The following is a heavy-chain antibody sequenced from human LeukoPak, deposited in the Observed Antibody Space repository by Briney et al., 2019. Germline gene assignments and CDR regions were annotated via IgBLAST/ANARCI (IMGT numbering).Heavy chain of an antibody. Sequence: PGESLRLSCAASGYTFSDHWMSWVRQAPGKGLEWVANTDHGGSENFSVDSLKGRLTISRDNDKNSVYLQLNSLRAEDTAVYYCARDSGRCRGCAFDIWGQGTMVTVSS. CDR1: GYTFSDHW. D-gene: IGHD5-12*01. V-gene: IGHV3-7*01. CDR2: TDHGGSEN. J-gene: IGHJ3*02. CDR3: ARDSGRCRGCAFDI.